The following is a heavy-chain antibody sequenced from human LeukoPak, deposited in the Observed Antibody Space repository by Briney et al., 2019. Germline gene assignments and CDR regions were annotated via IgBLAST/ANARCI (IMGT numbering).Heavy chain of an antibody. D-gene: IGHD3-22*01. J-gene: IGHJ4*02. V-gene: IGHV3-30-3*01. CDR2: ISYDGSNK. CDR3: ARESYYYDSSGYYHDY. CDR1: GFTYSSYA. Sequence: PGGSLRLSCAASGFTYSSYAMHWVRQAPGKGLVWVAVISYDGSNKYYADSVKGRFTISRDNSKNTLYLQMNSLRAEDTAVYYCARESYYYDSSGYYHDYWGQGTLVTVSS.